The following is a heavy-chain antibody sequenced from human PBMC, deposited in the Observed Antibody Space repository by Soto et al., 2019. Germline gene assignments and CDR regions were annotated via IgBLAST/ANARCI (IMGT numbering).Heavy chain of an antibody. CDR2: ISSSSSTI. D-gene: IGHD4-17*01. J-gene: IGHJ3*02. V-gene: IGHV3-48*01. CDR1: GFTFSSYS. Sequence: EVQLVESGGGLVQPGGSLRLSCAASGFTFSSYSMNWVRQAPGKGLEWVSYISSSSSTIYYADSVKGRFTISRDNAKNSLYLQMNSLRAEDTAVYYCARVGSTVTRILDAFDIWGQGTMVTVSS. CDR3: ARVGSTVTRILDAFDI.